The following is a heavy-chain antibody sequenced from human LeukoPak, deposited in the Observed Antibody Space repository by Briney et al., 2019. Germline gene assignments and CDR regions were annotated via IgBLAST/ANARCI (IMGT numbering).Heavy chain of an antibody. V-gene: IGHV4-39*07. Sequence: SETLSLTCTVSGDSISSSNCYWGWIRQPPGKGLEWIGSIYFSGGTYYNASLKSRVTISVDTSKNQFSLKLSSVTAADTAVYYCARVAVTMVRGVRSGFDPWGQGTLVTVSS. D-gene: IGHD3-10*01. CDR3: ARVAVTMVRGVRSGFDP. CDR1: GDSISSSNCY. J-gene: IGHJ5*02. CDR2: IYFSGGT.